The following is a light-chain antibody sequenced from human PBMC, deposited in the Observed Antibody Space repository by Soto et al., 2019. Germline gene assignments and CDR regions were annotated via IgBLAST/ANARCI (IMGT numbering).Light chain of an antibody. V-gene: IGLV2-11*01. CDR1: SSDVGGYNY. Sequence: QSALTQPRSVSGSPGQSVTISCTGTSSDVGGYNYVSWYQQHPGKAPKLMIYDVSKRPPGVPDRFSGSKSGNTASLTISGLQAEDEADYYCCSYAGSLFGGGTKVTVL. CDR3: CSYAGSL. CDR2: DVS. J-gene: IGLJ2*01.